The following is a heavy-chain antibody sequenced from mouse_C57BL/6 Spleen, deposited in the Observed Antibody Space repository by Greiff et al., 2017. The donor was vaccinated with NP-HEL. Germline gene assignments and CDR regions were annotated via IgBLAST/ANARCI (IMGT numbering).Heavy chain of an antibody. CDR3: TTGDYGSSWFAY. Sequence: VQLKQSGAELVRPGASVKLSCTASGFNIKDYYMHWVKQRPEQGLEWIGRIDPEDGDTEYAPKFQGKATMTADTSSNTAYLQLSSLTSEDTAVYYCTTGDYGSSWFAYWGQGTLVTVSA. CDR2: IDPEDGDT. CDR1: GFNIKDYY. J-gene: IGHJ3*01. D-gene: IGHD1-1*01. V-gene: IGHV14-1*01.